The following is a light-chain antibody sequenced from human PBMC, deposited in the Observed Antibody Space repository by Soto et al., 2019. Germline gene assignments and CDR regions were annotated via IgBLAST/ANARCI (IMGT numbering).Light chain of an antibody. V-gene: IGLV2-14*01. CDR1: SSDVGAYDY. CDR2: EVS. J-gene: IGLJ2*01. Sequence: QSALTQPASVSGSPGQSITISCSGTSSDVGAYDYVSWYQQYPGKAPKLIIYEVSHRPSGVSDRFSGSKSANTASLTISGLQAEDEADYFCNSYSTTAAVGFGGGTKVTVL. CDR3: NSYSTTAAVG.